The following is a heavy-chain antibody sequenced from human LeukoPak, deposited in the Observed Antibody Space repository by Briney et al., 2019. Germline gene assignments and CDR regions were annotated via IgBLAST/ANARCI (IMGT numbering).Heavy chain of an antibody. D-gene: IGHD6-13*01. CDR1: GIPFSDYY. Sequence: GGSLRLSCVVSGIPFSDYYMNWIRQAPGKGLEWISYISSSSSYTDYADSVKGRFTISRDNAKSALYLQMNSLRLEDTAVYYCAAGTAADFWGQGTLATVSS. CDR2: ISSSSSYT. CDR3: AAGTAADF. V-gene: IGHV3-11*03. J-gene: IGHJ4*02.